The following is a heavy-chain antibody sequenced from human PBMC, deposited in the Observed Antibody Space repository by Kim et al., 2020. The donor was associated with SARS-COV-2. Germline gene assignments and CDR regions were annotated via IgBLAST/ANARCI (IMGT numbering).Heavy chain of an antibody. CDR3: ARGHYGKIVGEY. CDR1: GYTFTDYG. D-gene: IGHD1-26*01. J-gene: IGHJ1*01. CDR2: IDSDNGNT. V-gene: IGHV1-18*01. Sequence: ASVKVSCKASGYTFTDYGFSWVRQAPGQGLEWMGWIDSDNGNTNYAQKLQGRVTMTADTSTSTAYMELMSLRSDDTAMYYCARGHYGKIVGEYWGQGTLVTVS.